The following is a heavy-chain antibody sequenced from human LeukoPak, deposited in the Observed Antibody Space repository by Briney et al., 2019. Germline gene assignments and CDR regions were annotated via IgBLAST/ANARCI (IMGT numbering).Heavy chain of an antibody. CDR1: GFTFSSYW. Sequence: GGSLRLSCAASGFTFSSYWMHWVRQAPGKGLVWVSRINSDGSTTSYADSVKGRFTISRDNAKNTLYLQMNSLRAEDTAVYYCARLGVVGGWGPFDYWGQGTLVTVSS. D-gene: IGHD6-19*01. CDR2: INSDGSTT. V-gene: IGHV3-74*01. CDR3: ARLGVVGGWGPFDY. J-gene: IGHJ4*02.